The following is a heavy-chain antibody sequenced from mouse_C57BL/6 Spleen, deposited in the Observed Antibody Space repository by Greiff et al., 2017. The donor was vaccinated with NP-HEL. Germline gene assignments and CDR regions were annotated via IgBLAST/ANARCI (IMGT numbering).Heavy chain of an antibody. V-gene: IGHV1-26*01. CDR3: ARSGIYDGYYVGVYYFDY. CDR1: GYTFTDYH. D-gene: IGHD2-3*01. J-gene: IGHJ2*01. CDR2: INPNNGGT. Sequence: EVQLQQSGPELVKPGASVKISCKASGYTFTDYHVNWVKQSHGKSLEWIGDINPNNGGTSYNQKFKGKATLTVDKSSSTAYMELRSLTSEDSAVYYCARSGIYDGYYVGVYYFDYWGQGTTLTVSS.